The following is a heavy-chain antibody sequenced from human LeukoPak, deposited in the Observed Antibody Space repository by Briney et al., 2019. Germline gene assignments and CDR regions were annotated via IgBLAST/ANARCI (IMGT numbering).Heavy chain of an antibody. J-gene: IGHJ5*02. CDR2: ISGSGGST. Sequence: PGGSLRLSCAASGFTFSSYAMSWVRQAPGKGLEWVSAISGSGGSTYYADSVKGRFTISRDNAKKSLYLEMNNLRAEDTALYYCAKGSGDGYSSNWSSDPWGQGILVTVST. CDR1: GFTFSSYA. V-gene: IGHV3-23*01. D-gene: IGHD6-13*01. CDR3: AKGSGDGYSSNWSSDP.